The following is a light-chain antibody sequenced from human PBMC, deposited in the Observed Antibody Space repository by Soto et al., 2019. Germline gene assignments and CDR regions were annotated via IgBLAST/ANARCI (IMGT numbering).Light chain of an antibody. J-gene: IGKJ1*01. CDR3: QKYNNAPPT. CDR2: AAS. V-gene: IGKV1-27*01. Sequence: DIQMTQSPSSLSASVGDRVTITCRASQDISNYVAWYQQKPGKVPKLLIYAASTLQSGVPSRFSGSGSGTDFTLTISSLQPEDVATYYCQKYNNAPPTFGQGTKVEIK. CDR1: QDISNY.